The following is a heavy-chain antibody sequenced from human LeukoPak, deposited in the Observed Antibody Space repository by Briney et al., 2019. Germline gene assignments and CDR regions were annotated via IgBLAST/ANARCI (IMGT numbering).Heavy chain of an antibody. Sequence: SETLSLTCAVYGGSFNGYYWSWIRQPPGKGLEWIGEINHSGSTNYNPSLKSRVTISVDTSKNQFSLKLSSVTAADTAVYYCARGDPENWFDPWGQGTLVTVSS. D-gene: IGHD1-14*01. CDR2: INHSGST. J-gene: IGHJ5*02. V-gene: IGHV4-34*01. CDR1: GGSFNGYY. CDR3: ARGDPENWFDP.